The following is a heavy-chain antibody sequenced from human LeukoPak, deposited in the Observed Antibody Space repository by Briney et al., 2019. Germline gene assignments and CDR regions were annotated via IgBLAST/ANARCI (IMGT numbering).Heavy chain of an antibody. Sequence: PGGSLRLSCVVSGLTFSNHWMHWVRQTPGKGLVWVSHINNEGSDTRYADSVKGRFTISRDNAKNTVYLQMNSLRAEDAALYYCATKRGIHQERVSLDFWGQGTLVTVSS. CDR3: ATKRGIHQERVSLDF. CDR2: INNEGSDT. D-gene: IGHD1-1*01. V-gene: IGHV3-74*01. CDR1: GLTFSNHW. J-gene: IGHJ4*02.